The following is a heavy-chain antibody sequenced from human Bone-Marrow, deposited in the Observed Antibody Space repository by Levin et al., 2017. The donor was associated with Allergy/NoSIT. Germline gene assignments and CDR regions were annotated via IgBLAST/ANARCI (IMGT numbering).Heavy chain of an antibody. D-gene: IGHD2-2*01. CDR2: INPNSGGT. J-gene: IGHJ6*02. Sequence: ASVKVSCKASGYTFTGYYMHWVRQAPGQGLEWMGWINPNSGGTNYAQKFQGRVTMTRDTSISTAYMELSRLRSDDTAVYYCARSPLVLGYCSSTSCYGYYYDGMDVWGQGTTVTVSS. V-gene: IGHV1-2*02. CDR1: GYTFTGYY. CDR3: ARSPLVLGYCSSTSCYGYYYDGMDV.